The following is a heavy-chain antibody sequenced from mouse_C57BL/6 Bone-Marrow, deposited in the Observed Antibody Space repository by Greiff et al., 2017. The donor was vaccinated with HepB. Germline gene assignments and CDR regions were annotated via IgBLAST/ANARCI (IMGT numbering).Heavy chain of an antibody. Sequence: QVQLKESGPGILQSSQTLSLTCSFSGFSLSTSGMGVSWIRQPSGKGLEWLAHIYWDDDKRYNPSLKSRLTISKDTSRNQVFLKITSVDTADTATYYCARSITTVVATGYFDVWGTGTTVTVSS. CDR1: GFSLSTSGMG. V-gene: IGHV8-12*01. J-gene: IGHJ1*03. CDR2: IYWDDDK. D-gene: IGHD1-1*01. CDR3: ARSITTVVATGYFDV.